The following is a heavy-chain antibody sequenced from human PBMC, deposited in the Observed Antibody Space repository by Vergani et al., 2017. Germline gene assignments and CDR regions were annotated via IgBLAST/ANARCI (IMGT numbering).Heavy chain of an antibody. CDR1: GYTFTSYD. D-gene: IGHD1-26*01. Sequence: QVQLVQSGAEVKKPGASVKVSCKASGYTFTSYDINWVRQATGQGLEWMGWMNPNSGNTGYAQKFQDRVTITRNTSISTDYMELSSLRSEDTAVYYCARGPSLRERGWFDPWGQGTLVTVSS. V-gene: IGHV1-8*03. J-gene: IGHJ5*02. CDR3: ARGPSLRERGWFDP. CDR2: MNPNSGNT.